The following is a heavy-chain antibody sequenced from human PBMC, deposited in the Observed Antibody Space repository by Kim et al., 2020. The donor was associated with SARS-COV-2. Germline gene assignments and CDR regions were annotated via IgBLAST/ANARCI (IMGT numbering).Heavy chain of an antibody. CDR2: ISYDGSNK. CDR1: GFTFSSYA. J-gene: IGHJ6*02. D-gene: IGHD6-19*01. V-gene: IGHV3-30-3*01. CDR3: ARAMGGKYSSGWTPGMDV. Sequence: GGSLRLSCAASGFTFSSYAMHWVRQAPGKGLEWVADISYDGSNKYYEDSVKGRFTISRDNSKNTLYLQMNSLRAEETAVYYSARAMGGKYSSGWTPGMDVWGQGTTVTVTS.